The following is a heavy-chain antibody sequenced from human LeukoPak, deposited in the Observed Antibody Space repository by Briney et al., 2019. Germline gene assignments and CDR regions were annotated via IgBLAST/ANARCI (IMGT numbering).Heavy chain of an antibody. CDR3: ARGRSSGAKRFSLYYYMDV. V-gene: IGHV4-59*01. CDR2: IYYTGST. CDR1: GGSISSYY. J-gene: IGHJ6*03. Sequence: PSETLSLTCTVSGGSISSYYWTWIRQPPGEGLEWIGYIYYTGSTNNNPSLRSRVTISVDTSKNQFSLKLSSVTAADTAVYYCARGRSSGAKRFSLYYYMDVWGRGTTVTVSS. D-gene: IGHD3-22*01.